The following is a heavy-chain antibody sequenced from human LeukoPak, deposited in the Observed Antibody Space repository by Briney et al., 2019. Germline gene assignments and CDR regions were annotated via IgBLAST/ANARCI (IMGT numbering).Heavy chain of an antibody. Sequence: SVKVSCKASGGTFSSYAISWVRQAPGQGLEWMGGIIPIFVTANYAQKFQGRVTITADVSTSTAYMELGSLRSEDTAVYYCARRIGHRWFDPWGQGTLVTVSS. V-gene: IGHV1-69*13. CDR3: ARRIGHRWFDP. D-gene: IGHD2-15*01. CDR1: GGTFSSYA. J-gene: IGHJ5*02. CDR2: IIPIFVTA.